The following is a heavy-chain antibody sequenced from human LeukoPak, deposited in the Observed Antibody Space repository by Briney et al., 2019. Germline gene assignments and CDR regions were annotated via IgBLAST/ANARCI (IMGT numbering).Heavy chain of an antibody. J-gene: IGHJ4*02. D-gene: IGHD3-3*01. CDR3: ARAATYYDFWSGYYRANYYFDY. Sequence: GASVKVSCKASGYTFTGYYMHWVRQAPGQGLEWMGWISAYNGNTNYAQKLQGRVTMTTDTSTSTAYMELRSLRSDDTAVYYCARAATYYDFWSGYYRANYYFDYWGQGTLVTVSS. CDR2: ISAYNGNT. CDR1: GYTFTGYY. V-gene: IGHV1-18*04.